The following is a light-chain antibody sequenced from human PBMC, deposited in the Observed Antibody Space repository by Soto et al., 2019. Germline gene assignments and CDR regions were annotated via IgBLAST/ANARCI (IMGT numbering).Light chain of an antibody. CDR2: PAP. J-gene: IGKJ1*01. V-gene: IGKV1-17*03. Sequence: DIQMTQSPSAMSASVGDRVTITCRASQDISNSLAWLQQRPGKVPKRLIYPAPSLQSGVPSRFSGSRSGTEFTLTISSLQPEDFATYYCLQHKNFPWTFGQGTKVDIK. CDR3: LQHKNFPWT. CDR1: QDISNS.